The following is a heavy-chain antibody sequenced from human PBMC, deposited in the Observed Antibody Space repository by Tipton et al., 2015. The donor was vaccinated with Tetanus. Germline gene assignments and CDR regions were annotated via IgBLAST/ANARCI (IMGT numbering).Heavy chain of an antibody. CDR2: ISSSSSYI. D-gene: IGHD3-22*01. V-gene: IGHV3-21*01. CDR3: ARDLRNYYDSSGYSDY. J-gene: IGHJ4*02. CDR1: GFSFGSYG. Sequence: SLRLSCAASGFSFGSYGMHWVRQAPGKGLEWVSSISSSSSYIYYADSVKGRFTISRDNAKNSLYLQMNSLRAEDTAVYYCARDLRNYYDSSGYSDYWGQGILVTVSS.